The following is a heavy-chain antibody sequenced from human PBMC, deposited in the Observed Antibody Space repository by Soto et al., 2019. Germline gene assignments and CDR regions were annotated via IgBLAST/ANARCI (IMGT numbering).Heavy chain of an antibody. Sequence: GGSLRLSCAASGFTFSSYGMHWVRQAPGKGLEWVAVISYDGSNKYYADSVKGRFTISRDNSKNTLYLQMNSLRAEDTAVYYCAKDDYDYVWGSYPSWGQGTLVTVSS. V-gene: IGHV3-30*18. CDR2: ISYDGSNK. CDR3: AKDDYDYVWGSYPS. D-gene: IGHD3-16*02. J-gene: IGHJ4*02. CDR1: GFTFSSYG.